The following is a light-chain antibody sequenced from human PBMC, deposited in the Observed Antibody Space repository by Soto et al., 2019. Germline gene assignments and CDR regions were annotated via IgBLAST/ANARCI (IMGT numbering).Light chain of an antibody. CDR3: QQYYDWSLT. CDR1: QSGSDN. CDR2: GAD. Sequence: EIVLTQSRATLSVSPGDRVTLSCSASQSGSDNFAWYQQKPGQAPRLLIYGADIRATDSTARFRGSGSGTEFSLISSSLQSKYFAVYYCQQYYDWSLTFGGGTKVEI. V-gene: IGKV3D-15*01. J-gene: IGKJ4*01.